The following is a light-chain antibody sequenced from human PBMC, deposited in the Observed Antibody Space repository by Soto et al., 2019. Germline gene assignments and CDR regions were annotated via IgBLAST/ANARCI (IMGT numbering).Light chain of an antibody. Sequence: QSVLTQPACVSVSPGQSITISCTGTSSDIGSYNYVSWYQQHPGKAPKLLIYDVTNRPSGVSNRFSGSKSDNTASLTISGLQPDDEADYYCSSYSNSNTLGVFGTGTKVTVL. V-gene: IGLV2-14*03. J-gene: IGLJ1*01. CDR1: SSDIGSYNY. CDR3: SSYSNSNTLGV. CDR2: DVT.